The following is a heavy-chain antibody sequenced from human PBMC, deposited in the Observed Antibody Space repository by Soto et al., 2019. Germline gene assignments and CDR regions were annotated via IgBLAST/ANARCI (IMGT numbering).Heavy chain of an antibody. J-gene: IGHJ4*02. CDR2: IWYDGSNK. CDR3: ARDCAGYISGWYQRGGFDY. CDR1: GFTFSSYG. D-gene: IGHD6-19*01. V-gene: IGHV3-33*01. Sequence: QVQLVESGGGVVQPGRSLRLSCAASGFTFSSYGMHWVRQAPGKGLEWVAVIWYDGSNKYYADSVKGRFTISRDNSKNTLYLQMNSLRAEDTAVYYGARDCAGYISGWYQRGGFDYWGQGTLVTVSS.